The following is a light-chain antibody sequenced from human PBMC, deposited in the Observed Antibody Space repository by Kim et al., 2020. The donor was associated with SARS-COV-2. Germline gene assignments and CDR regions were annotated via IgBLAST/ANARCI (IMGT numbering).Light chain of an antibody. CDR1: KLGDKY. J-gene: IGLJ1*01. V-gene: IGLV3-1*01. CDR2: QDS. CDR3: QAWDSTGGV. Sequence: SYELTQPPSVSVSPGQTVSITCSGDKLGDKYACWYQQKPGQSPVLVIYQDSKRPSGIPERFSGSNSGNTATLTISGTQAMDEADYYCQAWDSTGGVFGTG.